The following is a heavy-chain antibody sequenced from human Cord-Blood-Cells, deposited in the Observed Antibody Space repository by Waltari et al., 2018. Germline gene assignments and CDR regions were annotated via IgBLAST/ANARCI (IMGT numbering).Heavy chain of an antibody. CDR3: ARLPLAPGGYSYGHDAFDI. CDR1: GGSISSSSYY. V-gene: IGHV4-39*01. Sequence: QLQLQESGPGLVKPSETLSLPCTVSGGSISSSSYYWGWIRQPPGKGLEWIGSIYYSGSTYYNPSLKSRVTISVDTSKNQFSLKLSSVTAADTAVYYCARLPLAPGGYSYGHDAFDIWGQGTMVTVSS. J-gene: IGHJ3*02. D-gene: IGHD5-18*01. CDR2: IYYSGST.